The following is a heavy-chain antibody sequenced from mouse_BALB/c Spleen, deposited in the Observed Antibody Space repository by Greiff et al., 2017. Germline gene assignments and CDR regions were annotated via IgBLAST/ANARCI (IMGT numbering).Heavy chain of an antibody. Sequence: EVKLMESGPGLVKPSQSLSLTCTVTGYSITSDYAWNWIRQFPGNKLEWMGYISYSGSTSYNPSLKSRISITRDTSKNQFFLQLNSVTTEDTATYYCAREGFDGSSSWFAYWGQGTLVTVSA. D-gene: IGHD1-1*01. J-gene: IGHJ3*01. CDR1: GYSITSDYA. CDR3: AREGFDGSSSWFAY. V-gene: IGHV3-2*02. CDR2: ISYSGST.